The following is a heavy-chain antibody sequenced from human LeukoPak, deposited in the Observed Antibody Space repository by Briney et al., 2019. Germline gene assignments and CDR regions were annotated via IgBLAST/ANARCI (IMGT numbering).Heavy chain of an antibody. V-gene: IGHV4-4*07. CDR1: GGSISSFY. D-gene: IGHD2-2*01. Sequence: PSETLSLTCTVSGGSISSFYWSWIRQPPGKGLEWIGRIYISGRTNYNPSLKSRVTMSVDTSTNQFSLKLSSVTAADTAVYSCARGFHQYCSSSACYGPSDYWGQGTLVTASS. CDR3: ARGFHQYCSSSACYGPSDY. CDR2: IYISGRT. J-gene: IGHJ4*02.